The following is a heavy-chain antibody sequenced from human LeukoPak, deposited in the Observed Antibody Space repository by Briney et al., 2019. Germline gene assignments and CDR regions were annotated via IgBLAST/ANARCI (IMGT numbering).Heavy chain of an antibody. CDR1: GFTFSDYA. V-gene: IGHV3-23*01. CDR2: ISGIDGTT. D-gene: IGHD3-10*01. Sequence: GGSLRLSCVVSGFTFSDYAMAWVRQAPGKGLEWVSIISGIDGTTYYADSVKGRFTISRDNSKNTLYLQMNSLRAEDTAVYYCAKITMVRGVNWFDPWGQGTLVTVSS. J-gene: IGHJ5*02. CDR3: AKITMVRGVNWFDP.